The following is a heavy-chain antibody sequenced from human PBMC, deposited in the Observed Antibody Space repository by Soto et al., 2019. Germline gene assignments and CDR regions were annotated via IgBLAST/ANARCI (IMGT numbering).Heavy chain of an antibody. CDR2: IYYSGNT. D-gene: IGHD5-18*01. J-gene: IGHJ4*02. Sequence: SETLSLTCTVSGGSISSYYWSWIRQPPGKGLEWIGYIYYSGNTNYNPSLKSRVTISVDTSKNQFSLKLNSMTAADTAVYYCARHNYSYGYASLDYWGQGTLVTVSS. CDR3: ARHNYSYGYASLDY. CDR1: GGSISSYY. V-gene: IGHV4-59*08.